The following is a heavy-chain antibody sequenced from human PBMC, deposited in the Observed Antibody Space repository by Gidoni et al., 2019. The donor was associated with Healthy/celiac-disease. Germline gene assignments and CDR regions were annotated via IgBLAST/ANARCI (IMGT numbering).Heavy chain of an antibody. J-gene: IGHJ4*02. CDR1: GFTFSSYS. V-gene: IGHV3-21*01. CDR2: ISSSSSYI. CDR3: ARGRGIFGVVIKGYYFDY. Sequence: ASGFTFSSYSMNWVRQAPGKGLEWVSSISSSSSYIYYADSVKGRFTISRDNAKNSLYLQMNRLRAEDTAVYYCARGRGIFGVVIKGYYFDYWAQGTLVTVSS. D-gene: IGHD3-3*01.